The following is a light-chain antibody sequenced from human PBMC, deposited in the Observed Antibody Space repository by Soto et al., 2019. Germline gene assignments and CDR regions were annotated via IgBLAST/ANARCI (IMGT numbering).Light chain of an antibody. V-gene: IGLV2-14*03. CDR2: DVS. Sequence: QSALTQPASVSGSPGQSITISCTGTSSDVGFSNYIFWYQQHPGKAPRLIISDVSNRPSGVSNRFSGSKSANTASLTLSGLQAEDEADYYCSSFTSSDTDVFGSGTKVTVL. CDR1: SSDVGFSNY. J-gene: IGLJ1*01. CDR3: SSFTSSDTDV.